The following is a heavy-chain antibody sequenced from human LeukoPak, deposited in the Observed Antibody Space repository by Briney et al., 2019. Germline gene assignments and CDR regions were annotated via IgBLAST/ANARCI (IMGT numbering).Heavy chain of an antibody. CDR3: ARGRCSSRSCYLFDY. CDR2: INPNSGGT. V-gene: IGHV1-2*02. D-gene: IGHD2-2*01. Sequence: ASVKVSCKAAGYTLTGYYMHWVRQATGQGLEWMGWINPNSGGTSYAQKFQDRDTMTRDTSISTAYMELSRLRSDDTAVYYCARGRCSSRSCYLFDYWGQRTLVTVSS. CDR1: GYTLTGYY. J-gene: IGHJ4*02.